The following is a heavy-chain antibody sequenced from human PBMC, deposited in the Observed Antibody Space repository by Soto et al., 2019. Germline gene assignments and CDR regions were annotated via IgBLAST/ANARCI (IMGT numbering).Heavy chain of an antibody. CDR3: AKHDYGDYNGMDV. V-gene: IGHV3-30*18. Sequence: GGSLRLSCAASGFTFSSYGMHWVRQAPGKGLEWVAVISYDGSNKYYADSVKGRFTISRDNSKNTLYLQMNSLRAEDTAVYYCAKHDYGDYNGMDVWGQGTTVTVSS. CDR1: GFTFSSYG. D-gene: IGHD4-17*01. CDR2: ISYDGSNK. J-gene: IGHJ6*02.